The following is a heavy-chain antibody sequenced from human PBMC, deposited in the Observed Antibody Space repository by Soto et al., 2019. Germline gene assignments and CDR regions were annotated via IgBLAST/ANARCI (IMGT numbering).Heavy chain of an antibody. CDR1: GYSFTDYH. D-gene: IGHD2-8*01. CDR2: INPKSGGT. CDR3: ARGDTTDCSNGVCSFFYNHDMDV. J-gene: IGHJ6*02. Sequence: ASVKVSCKASGYSFTDYHIHWVRQAPGQGLEWLGRINPKSGGTSTAQKFQGWVTMTTDTSISTASMELTRLTSDDTAIYYCARGDTTDCSNGVCSFFYNHDMDVWGQGTTVTVSS. V-gene: IGHV1-2*04.